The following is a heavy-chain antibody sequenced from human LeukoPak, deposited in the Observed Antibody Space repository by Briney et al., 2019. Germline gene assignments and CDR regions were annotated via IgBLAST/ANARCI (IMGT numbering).Heavy chain of an antibody. CDR3: ARDARSHCGTDACYGPYFDY. Sequence: GGSLRLSCAASGFTFSNYATSWVRQAPGKGLEWVSTISGSGGSTYYADSVKGRFTISRDNSKNTLYLQMNDLRAEDTGVYFCARDARSHCGTDACYGPYFDYWGQGSLVTVSS. CDR2: ISGSGGST. J-gene: IGHJ4*02. V-gene: IGHV3-23*01. CDR1: GFTFSNYA. D-gene: IGHD2-2*01.